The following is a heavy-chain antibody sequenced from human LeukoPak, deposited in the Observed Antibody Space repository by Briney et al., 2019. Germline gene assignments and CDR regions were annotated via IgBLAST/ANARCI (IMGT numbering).Heavy chain of an antibody. V-gene: IGHV1-8*03. CDR2: VNPSNGNT. J-gene: IGHJ5*02. D-gene: IGHD1-26*01. CDR1: GYTFTSYD. Sequence: ASVKVSCKASGYTFTSYDINWVRQATGQGLEWMGWVNPSNGNTGYAQKFQGRVTITRDTSIGTAYMELSSLRSEDTAVYYCARGGTGTYYNYFDPWGRGTLVTVSS. CDR3: ARGGTGTYYNYFDP.